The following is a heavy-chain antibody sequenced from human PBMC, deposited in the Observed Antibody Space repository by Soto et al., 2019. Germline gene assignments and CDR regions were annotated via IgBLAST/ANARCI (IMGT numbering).Heavy chain of an antibody. CDR3: ARDSELYFGDSPFDS. CDR1: GYTFTSYG. V-gene: IGHV1-18*01. J-gene: IGHJ4*02. D-gene: IGHD3-10*01. CDR2: ISAYNGNK. Sequence: QVQLVQSGAEVTKPGSSVKVSCKASGYTFTSYGISWVRQAPGQGLEWMGWISAYNGNKNYAQKFQGRVTLTTDTSTSTAYMELRSLRSDDTAVYYCARDSELYFGDSPFDSWGQGTLVTVSS.